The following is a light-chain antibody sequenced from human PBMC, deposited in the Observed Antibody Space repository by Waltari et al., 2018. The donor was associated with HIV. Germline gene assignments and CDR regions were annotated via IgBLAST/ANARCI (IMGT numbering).Light chain of an antibody. CDR2: SNN. Sequence: QPPLTQSRSVSGSPGQSITISCTGTSNDVGAYNYVSWYQQHPGRAPKLLIYSNNQRPSGVPDRFSGSSSGTTVTLTVTGVQAEDEADYYCQSVDSSATYWVFGGGTKLTVL. V-gene: IGLV2-11*01. J-gene: IGLJ3*02. CDR1: SNDVGAYNY. CDR3: QSVDSSATYWV.